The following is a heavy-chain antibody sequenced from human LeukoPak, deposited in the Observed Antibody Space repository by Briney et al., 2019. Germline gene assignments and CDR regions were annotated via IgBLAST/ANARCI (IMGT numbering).Heavy chain of an antibody. CDR3: ARVTEYYDILTGYLV. V-gene: IGHV3-23*01. CDR1: GFTFSDYY. D-gene: IGHD3-9*01. Sequence: GGSLRLSCAASGFTFSDYYMSWIRQAPGKGLEWVSAISGSGGSTYYADSVKGRFTISRDNSKNTLYLQMNSLRAEDTAVYYCARVTEYYDILTGYLVWGQGTLVTVSS. J-gene: IGHJ4*02. CDR2: ISGSGGST.